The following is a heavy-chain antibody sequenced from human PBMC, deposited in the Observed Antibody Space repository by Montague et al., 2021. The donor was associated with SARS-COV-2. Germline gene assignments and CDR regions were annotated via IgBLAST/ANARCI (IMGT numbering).Heavy chain of an antibody. J-gene: IGHJ4*02. CDR2: ISGSGGGT. V-gene: IGHV3-23*01. D-gene: IGHD3-3*01. CDR1: GFTFSSYA. CDR3: ASPRGIFGVVGDGFDY. Sequence: SLRLSCAASGFTFSSYAMSWVRQAPGKGLEWVSAISGSGGGTYYADSVKGRFTISRDNSKNTLYLQMNSLRAEDTAVYYCASPRGIFGVVGDGFDYWGQGTLVTVSS.